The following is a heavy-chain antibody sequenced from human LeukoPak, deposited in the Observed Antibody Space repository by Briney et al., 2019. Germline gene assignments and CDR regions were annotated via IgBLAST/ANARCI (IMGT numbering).Heavy chain of an antibody. V-gene: IGHV3-53*01. CDR2: IYSGGST. J-gene: IGHJ6*03. CDR3: AGSTYCSSTSCSRYYYYYYYMDV. Sequence: PTGGSLRLSCAASGFTVSSNYMSCVRQAPGKGLEWVSVIYSGGSTYYADSVKGRFTISRDNSKNTLYLQMNSLRAEDTAVYYCAGSTYCSSTSCSRYYYYYYYMDVWGKGTTVTVSS. CDR1: GFTVSSNY. D-gene: IGHD2-2*01.